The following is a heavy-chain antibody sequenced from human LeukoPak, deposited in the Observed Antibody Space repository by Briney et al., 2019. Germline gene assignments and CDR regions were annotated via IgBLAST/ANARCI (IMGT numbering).Heavy chain of an antibody. J-gene: IGHJ5*02. CDR1: GGTFSSYA. CDR3: ARDLWGQQLVRTYGA. V-gene: IGHV1-69*04. CDR2: IIPILGIA. D-gene: IGHD6-13*01. Sequence: GASVKVSCKASGGTFSSYAISWVRQAPGQGLEWMGRIIPILGIANYAQKFQGRVTITADKSTSTAYMELSSLRSEETAVYYCARDLWGQQLVRTYGAWGQGTLVTVSS.